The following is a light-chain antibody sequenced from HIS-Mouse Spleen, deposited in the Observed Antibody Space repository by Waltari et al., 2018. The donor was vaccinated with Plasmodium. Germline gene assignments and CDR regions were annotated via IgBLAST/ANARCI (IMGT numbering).Light chain of an antibody. CDR2: DAS. V-gene: IGKV3-11*01. J-gene: IGKJ4*01. Sequence: EIVLTQSPATLSLSPGERAPLSSRASPSVSSYLAWYQQKPGQAPRLLIYDASNRATGIPARFSGSGSGTDFTLTISSLEPEDFAVYYCQQRSNWLTFGGGTKVEIK. CDR1: PSVSSY. CDR3: QQRSNWLT.